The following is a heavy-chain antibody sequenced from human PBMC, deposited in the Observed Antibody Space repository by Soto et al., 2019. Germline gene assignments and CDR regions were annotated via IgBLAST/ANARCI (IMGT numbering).Heavy chain of an antibody. Sequence: QVQLVQSGAEVRKPGSSVKVSCKASGGTFSNSAITWVRQAPGQGLEWVGGISPIFGSTNYAQKFQGRVSXXXXLRGXXIIHTDVATXPXXXEXXSRTADDTAVYYWARDGDLRSDFWSGPLGGGWFDPWGQGTLVTVSS. CDR3: ARDGDLRSDFWSGPLGGGWFDP. CDR2: ISPIFGST. CDR1: GGTFSNSA. J-gene: IGHJ5*02. V-gene: IGHV1-69*05. D-gene: IGHD3-3*01.